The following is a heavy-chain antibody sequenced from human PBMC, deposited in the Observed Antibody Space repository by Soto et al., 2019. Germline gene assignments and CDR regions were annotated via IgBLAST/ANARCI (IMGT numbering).Heavy chain of an antibody. CDR2: IDDGGST. D-gene: IGHD3-10*01. Sequence: QVQLQESGPGLVNPSETLSLTCTVSGVSSGNYKWSWIRQSPGKGREWIGYIDDGGSTSYNPSLKSRVTMSVDTSTRQFSLNLRSVTAADTAVYYCVRQGFGNLHGLVDVWGQGTTVTVSS. J-gene: IGHJ6*02. CDR1: GVSSGNYK. CDR3: VRQGFGNLHGLVDV. V-gene: IGHV4-59*08.